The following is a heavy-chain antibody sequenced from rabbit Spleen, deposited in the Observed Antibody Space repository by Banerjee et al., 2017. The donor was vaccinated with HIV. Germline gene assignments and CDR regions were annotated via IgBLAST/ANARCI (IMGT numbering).Heavy chain of an antibody. J-gene: IGHJ6*01. D-gene: IGHD8-1*01. V-gene: IGHV1S45*01. CDR1: GVSFSSNHY. Sequence: QEQLEESGGGLVKPGASLTLTCTASGVSFSSNHYMCWVRQAPGKGLEWIACIDAGSSSFTYFASWAKGRFTISKASSTTVTLQMTSLTAADTATYFCARDTGSSFSSYGMDLWGPGTLVT. CDR3: ARDTGSSFSSYGMDL. CDR2: IDAGSSSFT.